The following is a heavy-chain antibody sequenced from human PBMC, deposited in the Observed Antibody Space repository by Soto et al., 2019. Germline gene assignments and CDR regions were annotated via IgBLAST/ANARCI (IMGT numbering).Heavy chain of an antibody. D-gene: IGHD3-16*01. CDR1: GYTFTSYA. CDR3: AGGGLALMDV. Sequence: QVQLVQSGAEVKKPGASVKVSCKASGYTFTSYAMHWVRQAPGQRLEWMGWINAGNGNTKYSQKFQGRVTITRDTPAATAYRELGSLRSEDTLVYYCAGGGLALMDVWGQGTTVTVSS. J-gene: IGHJ6*02. V-gene: IGHV1-3*01. CDR2: INAGNGNT.